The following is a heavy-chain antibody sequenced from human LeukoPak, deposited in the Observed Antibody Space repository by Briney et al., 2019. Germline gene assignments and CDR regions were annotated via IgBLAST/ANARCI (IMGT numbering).Heavy chain of an antibody. Sequence: GGSLRLSCAASGFIFSDYYMGWIRQAPGKGLEWVSYISSTGTTMYYADSMKGRFTISRDNAKNSLYLQVNSLRAEDTAVYYCARARGSYSFYYWGQGTLVTVSS. D-gene: IGHD3-10*01. V-gene: IGHV3-11*01. CDR2: ISSTGTTM. CDR1: GFIFSDYY. CDR3: ARARGSYSFYY. J-gene: IGHJ4*02.